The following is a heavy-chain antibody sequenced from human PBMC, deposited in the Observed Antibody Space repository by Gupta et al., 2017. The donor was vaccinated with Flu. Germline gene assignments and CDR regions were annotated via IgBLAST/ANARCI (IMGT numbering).Heavy chain of an antibody. CDR3: AKDYVAREHY. D-gene: IGHD3-10*02. CDR1: GFTFSSHA. J-gene: IGHJ4*02. V-gene: IGHV3-23*01. Sequence: EVQLLESGGGLVQPGGSLRLRCEASGFTFSSHAMSWVRQAPGKGLEWVSGISDSGARTEDADSVKGRFIMSRYNYKNTLYLNSQSPRAEDTAVYAGAKDYVAREHYWGQGTLVTVS. CDR2: ISDSGART.